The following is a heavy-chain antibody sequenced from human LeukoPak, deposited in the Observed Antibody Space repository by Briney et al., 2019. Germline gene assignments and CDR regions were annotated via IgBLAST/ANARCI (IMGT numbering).Heavy chain of an antibody. CDR2: ISAYNGNT. J-gene: IGHJ4*02. V-gene: IGHV1-18*01. CDR1: GYTSTSYG. Sequence: ASVKVSCKASGYTSTSYGVSWVRQAPGQGLEWMGWISAYNGNTNYAQKLQGRVTMTTDTSTSTAYMELRSLRSDDTAVYYCARSPEYSSSSTADYWGQGTLVTVSS. CDR3: ARSPEYSSSSTADY. D-gene: IGHD6-6*01.